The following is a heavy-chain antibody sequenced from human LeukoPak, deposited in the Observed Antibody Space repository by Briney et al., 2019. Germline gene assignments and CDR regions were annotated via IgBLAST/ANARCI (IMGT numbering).Heavy chain of an antibody. CDR3: VRPSSSVLMVYAPGAFDI. CDR1: GGSISSYY. CDR2: IYTSGST. V-gene: IGHV4-4*07. J-gene: IGHJ3*02. D-gene: IGHD2-8*01. Sequence: SETLSLTCTVSGGSISSYYWSWIRQPAGKGLEWIGRIYTSGSTYYNPSLKSRVTISVDTSKNQFSLKLSSVTAADTAVYYCVRPSSSVLMVYAPGAFDIWGQGQMVTVSS.